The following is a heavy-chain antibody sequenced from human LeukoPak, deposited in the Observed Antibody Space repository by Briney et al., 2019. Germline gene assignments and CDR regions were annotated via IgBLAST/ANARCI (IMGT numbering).Heavy chain of an antibody. Sequence: GGSLRLSCAASGFTFSSYAMHWVRQAPGKGLEGVAFIRCDGSSKYYGDSVKGRFTISRDNSKSTLYLQMNSLRTEDTAVYSCAKASRSLVVTAAPLDYWGQGTLVTVSS. V-gene: IGHV3-30*02. D-gene: IGHD2-15*01. CDR3: AKASRSLVVTAAPLDY. CDR1: GFTFSSYA. J-gene: IGHJ4*02. CDR2: IRCDGSSK.